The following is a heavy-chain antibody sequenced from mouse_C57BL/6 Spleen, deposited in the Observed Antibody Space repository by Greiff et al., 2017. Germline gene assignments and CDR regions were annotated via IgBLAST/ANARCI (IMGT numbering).Heavy chain of an antibody. CDR2: ILPGSGST. CDR1: GYTFTGYW. J-gene: IGHJ1*03. Sequence: VQLQQSGAELMKPGASVKLSCKATGYTFTGYWIEWVKQRPGHGLEWIGEILPGSGSTNYNEKFKGKATFTADTSSNTAYMQLSSLTTEDSAIDYCARGGLSSTTGEGYFDVWGTGTTVTVSS. CDR3: ARGGLSSTTGEGYFDV. V-gene: IGHV1-9*01. D-gene: IGHD1-1*01.